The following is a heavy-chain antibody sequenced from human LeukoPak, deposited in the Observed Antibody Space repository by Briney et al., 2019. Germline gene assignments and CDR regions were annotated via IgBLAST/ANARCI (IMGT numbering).Heavy chain of an antibody. V-gene: IGHV4-39*07. Sequence: PSETLSLTCTVPGGSISSGNDYRGWIRQPPGKGLEWIGTIDHSGTTNYNPSLESRVTISADTSKDQLSLTLTSVTAVDTAIYYCVRDRGSSFWFYYWGQGTLVIVSS. CDR1: GGSISSGNDY. CDR3: VRDRGSSFWFYY. CDR2: IDHSGTT. D-gene: IGHD6-6*01. J-gene: IGHJ4*02.